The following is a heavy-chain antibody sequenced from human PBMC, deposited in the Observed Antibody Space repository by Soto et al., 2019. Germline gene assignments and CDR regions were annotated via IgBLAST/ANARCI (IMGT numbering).Heavy chain of an antibody. CDR3: ARAPINPKWGVTMFDY. D-gene: IGHD7-27*01. J-gene: IGHJ4*02. CDR1: GFTFTSHA. Sequence: QVHIVQSATEVTRPGASVKVSCQTSGFTFTSHAIQWVRQAPGQRPEWLGWINAGNGNTKYSRRFQGRITITRDTAASTAYMELDSLTSEDTALFYCARAPINPKWGVTMFDYWGQGTLVTVSS. CDR2: INAGNGNT. V-gene: IGHV1-3*01.